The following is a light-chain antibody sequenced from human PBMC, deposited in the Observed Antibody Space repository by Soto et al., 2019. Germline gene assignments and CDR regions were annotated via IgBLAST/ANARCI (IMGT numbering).Light chain of an antibody. J-gene: IGLJ3*02. CDR1: SSDVGGYKY. CDR3: SSYTSSSTWV. V-gene: IGLV2-14*01. Sequence: QSALTQPASVSGSPGQSITISCTGTSSDVGGYKYVSWYQQHPGKAPKVMIYEVSNRPSGVSNRFSGSKSGNTASLTISGLLAEDEADYYCSSYTSSSTWVFGGGTKLTVL. CDR2: EVS.